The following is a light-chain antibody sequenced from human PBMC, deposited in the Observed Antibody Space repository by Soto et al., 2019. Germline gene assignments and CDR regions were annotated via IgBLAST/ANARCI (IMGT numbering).Light chain of an antibody. CDR1: SSEVGGYNY. CDR3: SSYTSSSTQV. CDR2: DVS. V-gene: IGLV2-14*01. Sequence: QSALTQPASVSGSPGQSITISCTGTSSEVGGYNYVSWYQQHPGKAPKLMIYDVSNRPSGVSNRFSGSKSGNTAYLTISGLQAEDEADYYCSSYTSSSTQVFGGGTKLTVL. J-gene: IGLJ2*01.